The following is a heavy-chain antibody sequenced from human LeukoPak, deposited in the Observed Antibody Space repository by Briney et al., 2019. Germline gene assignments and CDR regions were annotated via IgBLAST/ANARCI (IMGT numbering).Heavy chain of an antibody. D-gene: IGHD6-13*01. Sequence: GGSLRLSCAASGXTFSTYGLHWVRQAPGKGLEWVAVISYDGSYKRYADSVKGRFTISRDNSEKTLYLQMNSLRAEDTAVYYCAKYSSSSNYYYGMDVWGQGTTVTVSS. CDR3: AKYSSSSNYYYGMDV. J-gene: IGHJ6*02. CDR1: GXTFSTYG. V-gene: IGHV3-30*18. CDR2: ISYDGSYK.